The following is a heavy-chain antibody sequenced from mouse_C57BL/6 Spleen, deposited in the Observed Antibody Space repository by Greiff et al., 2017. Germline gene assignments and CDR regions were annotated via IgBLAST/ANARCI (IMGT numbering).Heavy chain of an antibody. Sequence: QVQLKQSGPVLVKPGASVKISCKASGYAFSSSWMNWVKQRPGKGLEWIGRIYPGDGDTNYNGKFKGKATLTADKSSSTAYMQLRSLTSEDSAVYFCAREDSSGWFAYWGQGTLVTVSA. CDR1: GYAFSSSW. CDR3: AREDSSGWFAY. CDR2: IYPGDGDT. J-gene: IGHJ3*01. V-gene: IGHV1-82*01. D-gene: IGHD3-2*02.